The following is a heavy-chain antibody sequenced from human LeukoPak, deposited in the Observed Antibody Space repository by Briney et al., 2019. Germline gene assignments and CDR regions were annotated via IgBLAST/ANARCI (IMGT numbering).Heavy chain of an antibody. V-gene: IGHV3-30*01. CDR2: ISYDGSRT. Sequence: PGGSLRLSCAASGLTFSSSAMHWVRQAPGKGLEWVALISYDGSRTDYADSVKGRFTISRDNSRNTLYLQLNSLGPEDAAVYYCARDSTYYYASGSSGPHYFDYWGQGALVTVSS. CDR3: ARDSTYYYASGSSGPHYFDY. CDR1: GLTFSSSA. J-gene: IGHJ4*02. D-gene: IGHD3-10*01.